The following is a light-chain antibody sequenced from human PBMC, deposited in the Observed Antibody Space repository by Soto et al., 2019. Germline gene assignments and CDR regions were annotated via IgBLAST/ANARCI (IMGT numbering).Light chain of an antibody. CDR2: DAS. Sequence: IQMTQSPSTLSASTGDRVTITCRASESISTWLAWYQQKPGKAPKLLIYDASNLESGVPSRFSGSGSGTEVTLTISSLQPDDFAPYYCQQYNHYSRTFGQGTKVDIK. CDR3: QQYNHYSRT. V-gene: IGKV1-5*01. J-gene: IGKJ1*01. CDR1: ESISTW.